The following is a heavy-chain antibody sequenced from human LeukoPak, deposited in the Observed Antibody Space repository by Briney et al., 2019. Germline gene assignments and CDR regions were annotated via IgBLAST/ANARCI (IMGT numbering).Heavy chain of an antibody. V-gene: IGHV3-53*01. Sequence: PGGSLRLSCAASGFTVSTYSMSWVRQAPGKGLEWVATFSSGGRTSYADSVKGRFNISRDNSKNTMYLQVNSLRAEDTAVYYCAMAVFGSGWTLDYWGQGTLVTVSS. J-gene: IGHJ4*02. CDR3: AMAVFGSGWTLDY. CDR1: GFTVSTYS. D-gene: IGHD6-19*01. CDR2: FSSGGRT.